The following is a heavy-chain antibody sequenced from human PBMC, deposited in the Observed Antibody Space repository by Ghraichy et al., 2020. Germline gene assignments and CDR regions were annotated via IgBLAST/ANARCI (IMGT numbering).Heavy chain of an antibody. J-gene: IGHJ4*02. D-gene: IGHD3-22*01. Sequence: GGSLRLSCAASGFTFSSYGMHWVRQAPGKGLEWVAVISYDGSNKYYADSVKGRFTISRDNSKNTLYLQMNSLRAEDTAVYYCAKSLRYYDSSGYYEQDYWGQGTLVIVSS. CDR2: ISYDGSNK. CDR3: AKSLRYYDSSGYYEQDY. CDR1: GFTFSSYG. V-gene: IGHV3-30*18.